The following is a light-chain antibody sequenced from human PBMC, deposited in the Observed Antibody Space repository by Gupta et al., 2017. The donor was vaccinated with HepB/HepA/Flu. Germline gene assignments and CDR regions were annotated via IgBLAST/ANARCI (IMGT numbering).Light chain of an antibody. CDR1: QSISSY. CDR3: QRSDSTPRT. Sequence: DIQMTQSPSSLSASVGDRVTITCRASQSISSYLNWYQQKPGKAPKLLIYAASSLQSGVPSRFSGSGSGTDFPLTISSLQPEDFATYYCQRSDSTPRTFGQGTKLEIK. J-gene: IGKJ1*01. V-gene: IGKV1-39*01. CDR2: AAS.